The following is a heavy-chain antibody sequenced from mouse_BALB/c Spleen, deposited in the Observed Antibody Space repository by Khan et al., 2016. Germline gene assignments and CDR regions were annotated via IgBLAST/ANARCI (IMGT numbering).Heavy chain of an antibody. CDR3: ALDGSWFAY. CDR2: IDPENGNT. D-gene: IGHD2-3*01. J-gene: IGHJ3*01. V-gene: IGHV14-1*02. Sequence: EVKLEESGAELVRPGALVKLSCKASGFNIKDYYMHWVKQRPEQGLEWIGWIDPENGNTIYDPKFQGKASITADTSSNTAYLQLSSLTSDDTAVYYCALDGSWFAYWGQGTLVTVSA. CDR1: GFNIKDYY.